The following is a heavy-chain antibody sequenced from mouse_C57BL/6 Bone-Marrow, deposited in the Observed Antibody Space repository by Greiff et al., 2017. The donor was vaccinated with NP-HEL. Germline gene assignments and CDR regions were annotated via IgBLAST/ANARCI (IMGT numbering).Heavy chain of an antibody. D-gene: IGHD2-3*01. Sequence: DVKLVESGGGLVQPGGSLKLSCAASGFTFSDYYMYWVRQTPEKRLEWVAYISNGGGSTYYPDTVKGRFTISRDNAKNTLYLQMSRLKSEDTAMYYCAIWLLRGYFDVWGTGTTVTVSS. CDR1: GFTFSDYY. CDR3: AIWLLRGYFDV. J-gene: IGHJ1*03. CDR2: ISNGGGST. V-gene: IGHV5-12*01.